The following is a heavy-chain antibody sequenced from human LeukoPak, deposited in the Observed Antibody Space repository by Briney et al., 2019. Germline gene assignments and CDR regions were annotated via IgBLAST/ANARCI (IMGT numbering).Heavy chain of an antibody. V-gene: IGHV3-21*01. CDR2: ISRRSRHV. D-gene: IGHD1-1*01. J-gene: IGHJ1*01. CDR1: GFTFRDYS. CDR3: VRDLMGSGSTTAYLHH. Sequence: GGSLRLSCAASGFTFRDYSMNWVRQAPGKGLEWVSSISRRSRHVYYAGSVKGRFTISRDNAKNSLYLQMNSLRAEDMAVYFCVRDLMGSGSTTAYLHHWGQGTLVTVSS.